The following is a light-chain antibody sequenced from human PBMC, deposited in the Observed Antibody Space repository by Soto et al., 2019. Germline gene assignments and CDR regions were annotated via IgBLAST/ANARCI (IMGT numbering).Light chain of an antibody. CDR1: QGVSRK. J-gene: IGKJ4*01. V-gene: IGKV3-15*01. CDR2: GAS. Sequence: DIVITQSPATLSVAPGESVTFSCRASQGVSRKLAWYQHRPGQAPRLLISGASTGATGIPARFSGSGCWTEFTRTISRLQSEDFAVYYGQQCSNWPQGLTFGGGTKVDIK. CDR3: QQCSNWPQGLT.